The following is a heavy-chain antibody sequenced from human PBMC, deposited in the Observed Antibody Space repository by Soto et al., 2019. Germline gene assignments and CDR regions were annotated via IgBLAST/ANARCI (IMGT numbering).Heavy chain of an antibody. J-gene: IGHJ4*02. CDR3: ARGPGYYFDY. CDR1: GFTFSSYA. Sequence: SGGSPKLSRAPPGFTFSSYAMPLGRQAPGKGLEYVSAISSNGGSTYYANSVKGRFTISRDNSKNTLYLQMGSLRAEDMAVYYCARGPGYYFDYWGQGTLVTVSS. V-gene: IGHV3-64*01. CDR2: ISSNGGST.